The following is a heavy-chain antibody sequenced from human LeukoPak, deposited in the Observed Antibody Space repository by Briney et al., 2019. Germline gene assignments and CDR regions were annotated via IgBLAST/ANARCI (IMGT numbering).Heavy chain of an antibody. V-gene: IGHV3-33*01. D-gene: IGHD6-6*01. J-gene: IGHJ4*02. CDR1: GFIFSDYG. Sequence: PGRSLRLSCASSGFIFSDYGIHGVRQAPGQGVEWVALIWYDGSKKYYADSVKGRFTISRDNTKNTLYLQLNSLRADDTAVYYCARAHSSSSTFDLWGQGTLVTVSS. CDR3: ARAHSSSSTFDL. CDR2: IWYDGSKK.